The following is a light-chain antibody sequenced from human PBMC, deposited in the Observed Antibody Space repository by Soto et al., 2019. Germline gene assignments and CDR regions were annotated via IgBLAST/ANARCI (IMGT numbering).Light chain of an antibody. CDR2: AAY. CDR1: LPISNY. V-gene: IGKV1-27*01. Sequence: DIQMTQSPSSLSASVGDRVTITCRASLPISNYLAWYQQKPGKIPNLLIYAAYTLQSGVPSRFRDHGSVTDFTLTISSLEHEDVAAYYCQKYNSAPLTFGGGTKVEIK. CDR3: QKYNSAPLT. J-gene: IGKJ4*01.